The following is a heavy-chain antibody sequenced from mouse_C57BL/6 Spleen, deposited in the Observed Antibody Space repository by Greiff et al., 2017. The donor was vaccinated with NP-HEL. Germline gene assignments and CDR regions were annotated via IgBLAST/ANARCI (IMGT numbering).Heavy chain of an antibody. CDR3: ARPSYYYGSSYWYFDV. J-gene: IGHJ1*03. CDR2: IGPGSGST. CDR1: GYTFTDYY. D-gene: IGHD1-1*01. V-gene: IGHV1-77*01. Sequence: QVQLQQSGAELVKPGASVKISCKASGYTFTDYYINWVKQRPGQGLEWIGKIGPGSGSTYYNEKFKGKATLTADKSSSTAYMQLSSLTSEDSAVYFCARPSYYYGSSYWYFDVWGTGTTVTVSS.